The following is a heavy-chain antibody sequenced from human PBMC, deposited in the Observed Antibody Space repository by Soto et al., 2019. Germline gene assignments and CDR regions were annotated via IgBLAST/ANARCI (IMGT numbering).Heavy chain of an antibody. CDR2: IIPIFGTA. Sequence: SVKVSCKASGGTFSSYAISWVRQAPGQGLEWMGGIIPIFGTANYAQKFQGRVTITADKSTSTAYMELSSLRSEDTAVYYCARDLRIFKPAGPMDVWGQGTTVTVSS. CDR1: GGTFSSYA. D-gene: IGHD3-9*01. V-gene: IGHV1-69*06. CDR3: ARDLRIFKPAGPMDV. J-gene: IGHJ6*02.